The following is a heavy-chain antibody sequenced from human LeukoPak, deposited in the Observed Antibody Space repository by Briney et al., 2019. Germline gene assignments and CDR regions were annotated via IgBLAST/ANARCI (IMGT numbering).Heavy chain of an antibody. Sequence: GGSLRLSCAASGFTFSSYWMSWVRQAPGKGLEWVANIKQDGSEKYYVDSVKGRFTISRDNAKNSLYLQMNSLGAEDTAVYYCASLVRGGDYFDYWGQGTLVTVSS. CDR2: IKQDGSEK. D-gene: IGHD3-10*01. CDR1: GFTFSSYW. CDR3: ASLVRGGDYFDY. V-gene: IGHV3-7*01. J-gene: IGHJ4*02.